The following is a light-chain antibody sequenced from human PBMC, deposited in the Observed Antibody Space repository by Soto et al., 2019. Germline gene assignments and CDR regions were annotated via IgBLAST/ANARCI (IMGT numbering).Light chain of an antibody. CDR1: QSVSSH. J-gene: IGKJ1*01. CDR2: GVS. CDR3: QQYDNIPET. Sequence: EIVLTQSPGTLSLSPGERATLSCRASQSVSSHLAWYQQKPGQAPRLLIFGVSSRAAAIPDRFSGSGSETDFTLTISRLEPEDFAVYYCQQYDNIPETFGQGTKVEVK. V-gene: IGKV3-20*01.